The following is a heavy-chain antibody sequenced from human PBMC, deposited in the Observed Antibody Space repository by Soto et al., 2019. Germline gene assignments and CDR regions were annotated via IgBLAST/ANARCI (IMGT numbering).Heavy chain of an antibody. CDR3: ARDSGDYGGNTYFQH. V-gene: IGHV4-31*01. D-gene: IGHD4-17*01. CDR1: GGSISSGGYY. Sequence: QVQLQESGPGLVKPSQTLSLTCTVSGGSISSGGYYWSWIRQHPGKGLEWIGYIYYSGSTYYNPSLKRAVTISVDTSKNLSTLKLSSVTAADTAVYYCARDSGDYGGNTYFQHWGQGTLVTVSS. J-gene: IGHJ1*01. CDR2: IYYSGST.